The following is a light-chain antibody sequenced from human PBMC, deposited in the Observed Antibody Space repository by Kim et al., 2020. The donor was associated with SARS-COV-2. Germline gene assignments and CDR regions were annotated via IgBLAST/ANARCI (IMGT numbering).Light chain of an antibody. J-gene: IGLJ2*01. CDR3: QAWDSSTGGV. CDR2: QNT. V-gene: IGLV3-1*01. Sequence: SYELTQPPSVSVSPGQTASITCSGDELGNKYVCWYQQKPGQSPVLVIYQNTKRPSGIPERFSGSNSGNTATLTISGTQAMDEADYYCQAWDSSTGGVFGGGTQLTVL. CDR1: ELGNKY.